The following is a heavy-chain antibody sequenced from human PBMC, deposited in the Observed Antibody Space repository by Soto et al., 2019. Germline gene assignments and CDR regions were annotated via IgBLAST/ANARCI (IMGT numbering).Heavy chain of an antibody. CDR2: IDPSGGKT. Sequence: ASGKVSCKASGYTFTRDQILWFRQVPGQGLEWMGMIDPSGGKTNYAQKFQGRVTMTRDTSTSTVYMALSSLRSEDTAIYFCGRVMRSLLSITALDTWGQGTLVTVSS. D-gene: IGHD3-10*01. J-gene: IGHJ5*02. V-gene: IGHV1-46*01. CDR3: GRVMRSLLSITALDT. CDR1: GYTFTRDQ.